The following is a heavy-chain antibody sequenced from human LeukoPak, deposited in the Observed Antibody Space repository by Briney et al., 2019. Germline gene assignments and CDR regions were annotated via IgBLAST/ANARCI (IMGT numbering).Heavy chain of an antibody. CDR1: GFTFDDYA. CDR2: ISWNSGSV. CDR3: TKAPGDSSGRDFSDI. Sequence: GGSLRLSCAASGFTFDDYAMHWVRQAPGKGLEWVSGISWNSGSVGYADSLKGRFTISRDNAKNSLYLEMNSLRVEDMALYYCTKAPGDSSGRDFSDIWGQGTMVTVSS. D-gene: IGHD3-22*01. J-gene: IGHJ3*02. V-gene: IGHV3-9*03.